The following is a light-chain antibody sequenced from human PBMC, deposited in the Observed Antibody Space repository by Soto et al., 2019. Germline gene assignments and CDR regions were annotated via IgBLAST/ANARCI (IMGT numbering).Light chain of an antibody. J-gene: IGLJ1*01. CDR2: EGG. CDR1: SSDVGSYNL. V-gene: IGLV2-23*01. Sequence: QSVLTQPASVSGSPGQSITISCTGTSSDVGSYNLVSWYQQHPGKAPKLMIYEGGKRPSGVSNRFSGSKSGNTASLTISGLQAEDEADYYCCSYADTNICVFGTGTKVTVL. CDR3: CSYADTNICV.